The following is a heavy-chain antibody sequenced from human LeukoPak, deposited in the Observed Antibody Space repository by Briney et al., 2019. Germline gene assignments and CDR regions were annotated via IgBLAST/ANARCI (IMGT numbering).Heavy chain of an antibody. Sequence: GGSLRLSCAASGFNITNNYMTWVRQSPGKGLEWIAILFKDTSGGNAYYADSLKGRFGISRDDSKNTLFLHMDSLRAEDTAVYYCARGRLYLDYWGQGTLVTVSS. J-gene: IGHJ4*02. V-gene: IGHV3-53*01. CDR1: GFNITNNY. CDR2: LFKDTSGGNA. CDR3: ARGRLYLDY.